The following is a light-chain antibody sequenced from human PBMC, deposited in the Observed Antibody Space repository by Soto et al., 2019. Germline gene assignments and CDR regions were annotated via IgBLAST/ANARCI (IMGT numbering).Light chain of an antibody. J-gene: IGKJ1*01. V-gene: IGKV1-27*01. CDR1: QGISNY. Sequence: DIQMTQSPSSLSASVGDRVTITCRASQGISNYLACYKQKPGKVPKILIYVASPLQSGVPSRFSGSGSGPDFTLTISSLQPEDVATYYCQKYNSAPWTFGQGTKVEIK. CDR2: VAS. CDR3: QKYNSAPWT.